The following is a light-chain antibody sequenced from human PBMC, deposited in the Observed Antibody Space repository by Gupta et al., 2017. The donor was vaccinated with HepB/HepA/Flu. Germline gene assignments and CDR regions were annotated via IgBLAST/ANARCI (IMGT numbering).Light chain of an antibody. Sequence: DIQLTQSPSFLSASVGDRVTIACRASQGISTNLAWYQQKPGRAPKLLIYAASTLQSGVPSRFSGSASATEFTLTISSLQPGDFASYYCQQLNNYPRAFGQGTKVEIK. J-gene: IGKJ1*01. CDR3: QQLNNYPRA. CDR1: QGISTN. V-gene: IGKV1-9*01. CDR2: AAS.